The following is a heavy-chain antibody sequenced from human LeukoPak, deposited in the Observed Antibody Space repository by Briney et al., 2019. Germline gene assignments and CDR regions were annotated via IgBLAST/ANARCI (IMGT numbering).Heavy chain of an antibody. D-gene: IGHD6-19*01. CDR1: GFTFSNYA. Sequence: SGGSLRLSCAASGFTFSNYAMTWVRQAPGKGLEWVSAISTSGGSTNYADSVKGRFTISRDNSKNTLYLQMNSLRAEDTAVYYCAKDSSGGVFDYWGQGTLVTVSS. CDR2: ISTSGGST. V-gene: IGHV3-23*01. CDR3: AKDSSGGVFDY. J-gene: IGHJ4*02.